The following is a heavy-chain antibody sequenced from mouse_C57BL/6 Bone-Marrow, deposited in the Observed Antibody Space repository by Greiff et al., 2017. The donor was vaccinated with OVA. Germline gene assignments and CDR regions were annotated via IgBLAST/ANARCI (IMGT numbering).Heavy chain of an antibody. CDR2: INPNNGGT. Sequence: VQLQQSGPELVKPGASVKISCKASGYTFTDYYMNWVKQSHGKSLEWIGDINPNNGGTSYNQKFKGKATLTVDKSSSTAYMELRSLTSEDSAVYYCARGGPASYYAMDYWGQGTSVTVSS. CDR1: GYTFTDYY. V-gene: IGHV1-26*01. CDR3: ARGGPASYYAMDY. J-gene: IGHJ4*01.